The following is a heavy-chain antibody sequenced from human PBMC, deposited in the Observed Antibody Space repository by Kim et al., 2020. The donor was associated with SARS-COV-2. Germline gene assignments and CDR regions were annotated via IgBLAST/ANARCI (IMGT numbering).Heavy chain of an antibody. J-gene: IGHJ4*02. V-gene: IGHV4-61*01. CDR1: GGSVSSGSYY. CDR2: IYYSGST. Sequence: SETLSLTCTVSGGSVSSGSYYWSWIRQPPGKGLEWIGYIYYSGSTNYNPSLKSRVTISVDTSKNQFSLKLSSVTAADTAVYYCAGGGSYYRSPLFFDYWGQGTLVTVSS. CDR3: AGGGSYYRSPLFFDY. D-gene: IGHD1-26*01.